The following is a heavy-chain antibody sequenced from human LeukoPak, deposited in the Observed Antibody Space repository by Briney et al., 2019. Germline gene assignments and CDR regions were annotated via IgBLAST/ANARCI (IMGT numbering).Heavy chain of an antibody. J-gene: IGHJ5*02. CDR3: ARNPGSYSSSWRWFDP. D-gene: IGHD6-6*01. Sequence: GGSLRLSCAASGFTFSSYSMNWVRQAPGKGLEWVSSISSSSSYIYYADSVKGRFTIPRHNAKNSLYLQMNSLRAEDTAVYYCARNPGSYSSSWRWFDPWGQGTLVTVSS. V-gene: IGHV3-21*01. CDR1: GFTFSSYS. CDR2: ISSSSSYI.